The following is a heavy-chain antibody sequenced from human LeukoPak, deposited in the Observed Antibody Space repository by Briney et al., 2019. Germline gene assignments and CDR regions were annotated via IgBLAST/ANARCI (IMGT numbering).Heavy chain of an antibody. Sequence: PGGSLRLSCAASGFTFSNAWMHWVRQAPGKGLVWVSRINSDGSSTSYADSVKGRFTISRDNAKNTLYLQMNSLRAEDTAVYYCARAGRWLQSLADYWGQGTLVTVSS. D-gene: IGHD5-24*01. CDR1: GFTFSNAW. J-gene: IGHJ4*02. CDR2: INSDGSST. CDR3: ARAGRWLQSLADY. V-gene: IGHV3-74*01.